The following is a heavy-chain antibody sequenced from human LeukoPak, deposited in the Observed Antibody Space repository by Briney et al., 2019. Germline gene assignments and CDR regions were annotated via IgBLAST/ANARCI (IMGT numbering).Heavy chain of an antibody. CDR2: ISGSGDTT. CDR3: AKDSPGSFDY. D-gene: IGHD2-15*01. V-gene: IGHV3-23*01. Sequence: GGSLRLSCAASGFTFSSFAMNWVRQAPGKGLEWVSIISGSGDTTHYTDSVKGRFTISRDNSKNTLYLQMNSLRAEDTAVYYCAKDSPGSFDYWGQGTLVTVSS. CDR1: GFTFSSFA. J-gene: IGHJ4*02.